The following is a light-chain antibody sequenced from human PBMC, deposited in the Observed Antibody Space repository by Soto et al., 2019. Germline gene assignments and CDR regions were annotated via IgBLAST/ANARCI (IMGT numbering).Light chain of an antibody. J-gene: IGLJ2*01. CDR2: QNN. V-gene: IGLV3-1*01. CDR1: KLGNRY. Sequence: SYELTQPPSVSVSPGQTGSITCSGDKLGNRYASWYQHRPGQSPVLVIYQNNKRPPGIPERFAGSNSGNTANLAITGTQGMDEADYFCQGGDRNTVVFGGGTQLTVL. CDR3: QGGDRNTVV.